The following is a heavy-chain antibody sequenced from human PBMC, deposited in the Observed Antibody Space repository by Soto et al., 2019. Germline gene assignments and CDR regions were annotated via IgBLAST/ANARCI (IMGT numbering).Heavy chain of an antibody. CDR1: GFTFSSYT. D-gene: IGHD4-17*01. CDR2: INSGGRT. J-gene: IGHJ4*02. Sequence: PAGSLRLSCAASGFTFSSYTMNWVRQAPGKGLEWVSGINSGGRTYYADSVKGRFTISRDDSKNTLYLQIISLRAEDTAVYYCAKDLRPDGVWDFDYWGQGTLVTVSS. CDR3: AKDLRPDGVWDFDY. V-gene: IGHV3-23*01.